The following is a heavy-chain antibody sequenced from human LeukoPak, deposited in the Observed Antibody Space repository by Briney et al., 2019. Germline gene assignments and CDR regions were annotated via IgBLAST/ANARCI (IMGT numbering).Heavy chain of an antibody. CDR1: GFTFSSYW. V-gene: IGHV3-7*03. D-gene: IGHD3-10*01. CDR2: IKQDGSEK. Sequence: GRSLRLSCAASGFTFSSYWMSWVRQAPGKWLEWVANIKQDGSEKYYVDSVKGRFTISRDNAKNSLYLQMNSLRAEDTAVYYCARELLWFGELSWFDPWGQGTLVTVSS. J-gene: IGHJ5*02. CDR3: ARELLWFGELSWFDP.